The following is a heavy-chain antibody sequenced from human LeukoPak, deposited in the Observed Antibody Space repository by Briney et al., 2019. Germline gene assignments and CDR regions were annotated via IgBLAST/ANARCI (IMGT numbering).Heavy chain of an antibody. CDR3: AKQGCSGGSCYFDY. J-gene: IGHJ4*02. CDR1: GFTFTSSA. CDR2: IVVGSGNT. D-gene: IGHD2-15*01. V-gene: IGHV1-58*02. Sequence: SVKVSCKASGFTFTSSAMQWVRQARGQRLEWIGWIVVGSGNTNYAQKFQERVTITRDMSTSTAYMELSSLRSEDTAVYYCAKQGCSGGSCYFDYWGRGTLVTVSS.